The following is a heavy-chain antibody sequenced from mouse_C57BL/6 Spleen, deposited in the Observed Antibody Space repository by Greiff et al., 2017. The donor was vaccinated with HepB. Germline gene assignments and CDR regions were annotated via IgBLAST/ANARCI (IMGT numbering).Heavy chain of an antibody. CDR2: INPSTGGT. D-gene: IGHD1-1*01. J-gene: IGHJ2*01. V-gene: IGHV1-42*01. Sequence: VQLQQSGPELVKPGASVKISCKASGYSFTGYYMNWVKQSPEKSLEWIGEINPSTGGTTYNQKFKAKATLTVDKSSSTAYMQLKSLTSEDSAVYYCARKLYGFDYWGQGTTLTVSS. CDR3: ARKLYGFDY. CDR1: GYSFTGYY.